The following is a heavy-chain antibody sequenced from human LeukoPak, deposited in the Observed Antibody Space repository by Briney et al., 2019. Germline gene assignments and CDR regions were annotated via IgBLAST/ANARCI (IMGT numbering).Heavy chain of an antibody. J-gene: IGHJ4*02. CDR1: GYTFSSHG. V-gene: IGHV3-23*01. D-gene: IGHD3-16*01. CDR2: INRAGDNT. CDR3: AKVSVCYGCYLDY. Sequence: GGSLRLSCAASGYTFSSHGLTWVRQAPGKGLEWVSTINRAGDNTYYAETVKGRFTISRDNSKNTLYLQMHSLRAEDTAIYYCAKVSVCYGCYLDYWGQGTLVTVS.